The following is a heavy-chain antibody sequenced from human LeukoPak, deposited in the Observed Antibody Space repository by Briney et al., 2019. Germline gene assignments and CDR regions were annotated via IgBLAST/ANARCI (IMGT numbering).Heavy chain of an antibody. J-gene: IGHJ4*02. CDR1: GFTFSSYG. Sequence: GGSLRLSCAASGFTFSSYGMSWVRQAPGKGLERASAISGSGGSTYYADSVKGRFTISRDNSKNTLYLQMNSLRAEDTAVYYCAKDLIGINYWGQGTLVTVSS. CDR3: AKDLIGINY. V-gene: IGHV3-23*01. D-gene: IGHD3-16*01. CDR2: ISGSGGST.